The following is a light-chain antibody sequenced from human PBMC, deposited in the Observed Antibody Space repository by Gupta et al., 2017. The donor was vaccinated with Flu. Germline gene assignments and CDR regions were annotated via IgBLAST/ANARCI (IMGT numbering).Light chain of an antibody. CDR3: MQALQTPT. V-gene: IGKV2-28*01. Sequence: DIVMTQSPLSLPVTPGEPASISCRSSQSLLHSNGYNYLDWYLQKPGQSPQLLIYLGSNRASGVPDRFSGSGSGTDFTRKISRVEAEDVGVYYCMQALQTPTFGQGTRLEMK. CDR1: QSLLHSNGYNY. J-gene: IGKJ5*01. CDR2: LGS.